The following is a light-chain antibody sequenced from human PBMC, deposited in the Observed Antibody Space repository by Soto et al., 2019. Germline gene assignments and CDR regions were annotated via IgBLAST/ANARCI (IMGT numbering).Light chain of an antibody. J-gene: IGKJ3*01. V-gene: IGKV3-20*01. CDR1: QSVSSSY. Sequence: ETVLTQSPGTLSLSPGERATLSCRASQSVSSSYLAWYQQKHGQAPRLLIYGASSRATGIPDRFSGSGSGIDFTLTISRLEPEDFAVYYCQQYGTSPRSFGPGTKVDIK. CDR2: GAS. CDR3: QQYGTSPRS.